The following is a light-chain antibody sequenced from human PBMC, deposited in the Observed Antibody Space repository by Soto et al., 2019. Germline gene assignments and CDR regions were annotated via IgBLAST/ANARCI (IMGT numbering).Light chain of an antibody. J-gene: IGKJ5*01. V-gene: IGKV3-11*01. Sequence: EIVMTQSPATLSVSPGERATLSCRASQSVNIYLAWYQQKPGQAPRLLIYDTSNRATGVPDRFSGSGSGTDFTLTISSLEPEDFAVYYCQQRTSWPITFGQGTRLEI. CDR3: QQRTSWPIT. CDR2: DTS. CDR1: QSVNIY.